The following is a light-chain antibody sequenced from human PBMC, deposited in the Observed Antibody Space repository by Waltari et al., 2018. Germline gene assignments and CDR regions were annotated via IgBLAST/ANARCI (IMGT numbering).Light chain of an antibody. CDR2: DAS. Sequence: DIQLTQSPSFLSASVRDRVTITCRASQGISNYLAWYQQKPGTAPKLLIYDASNLDSGVPSRFSGSGSGTDFAVTISSLQPEDIATYYCQQYDNLPWTFGQGTKVEIK. V-gene: IGKV1-33*01. CDR1: QGISNY. CDR3: QQYDNLPWT. J-gene: IGKJ1*01.